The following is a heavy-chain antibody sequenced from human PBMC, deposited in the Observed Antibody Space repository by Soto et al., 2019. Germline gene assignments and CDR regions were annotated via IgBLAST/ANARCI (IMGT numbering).Heavy chain of an antibody. D-gene: IGHD4-17*01. CDR2: ISGSGGST. CDR1: GVTFISYA. V-gene: IGHV3-23*01. J-gene: IGHJ4*02. Sequence: EVQLLESGGGLVQPGGSLRLSCAASGVTFISYAMNWFRQAPGKGLEWVSAISGSGGSTYYADSVKGRFTLSRDNSKNTLYLQMNSLRAEDTAVYYCAKEGNDYGDYWDYWGQGTLVTVSS. CDR3: AKEGNDYGDYWDY.